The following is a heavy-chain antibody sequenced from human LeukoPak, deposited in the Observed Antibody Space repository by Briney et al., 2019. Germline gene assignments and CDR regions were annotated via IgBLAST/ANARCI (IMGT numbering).Heavy chain of an antibody. CDR3: VRRVNSGTYYYFDY. D-gene: IGHD1-26*01. J-gene: IGHJ4*02. Sequence: GGSLRLSCAASEFTFSNYWMNWVRQAPGKGLVWVSLINGDGSNTNYADSVKGRFTISRDHAKNTLYLQMNSLRAEDTAVYYCVRRVNSGTYYYFDYWGQGTLVTVSS. V-gene: IGHV3-74*01. CDR1: EFTFSNYW. CDR2: INGDGSNT.